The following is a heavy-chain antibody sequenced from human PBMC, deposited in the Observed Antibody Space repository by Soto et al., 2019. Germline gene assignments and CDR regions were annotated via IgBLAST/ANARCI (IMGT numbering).Heavy chain of an antibody. Sequence: GESLKISCKGSGYSFASYWIGWVRQMPGKGLEWMGIIYPTNSQTRYSPSFQGQVTISADKSINTAYLQWSSLKASDTAMYYCARPPYNWNYLDYYYYVMDVWGQGTTVTVSS. J-gene: IGHJ6*02. D-gene: IGHD1-7*01. CDR3: ARPPYNWNYLDYYYYVMDV. CDR1: GYSFASYW. CDR2: IYPTNSQT. V-gene: IGHV5-51*01.